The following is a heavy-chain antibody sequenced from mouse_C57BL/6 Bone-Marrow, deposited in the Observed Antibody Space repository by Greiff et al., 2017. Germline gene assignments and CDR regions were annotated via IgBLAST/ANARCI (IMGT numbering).Heavy chain of an antibody. Sequence: VQLQQPGTELVKPGASVKLSCKASGYTFTSYWMHWVKQRPGQGLKCIGNINPSNGGTNYNEKFKSKATLTVDKSSSTAYMQLSSLTSEDSAVYYCAGGNHFFYAMDYWGQGTSVTVSS. D-gene: IGHD2-1*01. CDR2: INPSNGGT. J-gene: IGHJ4*01. V-gene: IGHV1-53*01. CDR3: AGGNHFFYAMDY. CDR1: GYTFTSYW.